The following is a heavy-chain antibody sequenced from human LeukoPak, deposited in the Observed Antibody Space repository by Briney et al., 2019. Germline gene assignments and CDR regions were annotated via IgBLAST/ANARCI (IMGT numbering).Heavy chain of an antibody. Sequence: PSETLSLICTVSGGSINSYYGNWIRQPAGKGLEWIGHIYTRGSTKYNPSLKSRVTMSIDTSKNQFSLNLYSVTAADTAVYYCATNYTAVSAFDSWGQGTLVTVSS. CDR1: GGSINSYY. V-gene: IGHV4-4*07. CDR2: IYTRGST. J-gene: IGHJ4*02. CDR3: ATNYTAVSAFDS. D-gene: IGHD6-19*01.